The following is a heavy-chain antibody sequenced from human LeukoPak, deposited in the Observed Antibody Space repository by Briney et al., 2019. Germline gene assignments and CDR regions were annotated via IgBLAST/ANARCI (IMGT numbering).Heavy chain of an antibody. Sequence: PGGSLSLSCAASGFTVSSNYMSWVRQAPGKGLEWVSVIYSGGSTYYADSVKGRVTISRDNSKNTLYLQMNSLRAEHTAVYYCARGVCYDCWSGLQDACDIWGQGTMVPVSS. J-gene: IGHJ3*02. CDR3: ARGVCYDCWSGLQDACDI. CDR1: GFTVSSNY. CDR2: IYSGGST. V-gene: IGHV3-53*01. D-gene: IGHD3-3*01.